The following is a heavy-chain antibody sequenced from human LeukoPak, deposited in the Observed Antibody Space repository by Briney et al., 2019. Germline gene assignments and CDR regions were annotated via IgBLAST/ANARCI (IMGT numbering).Heavy chain of an antibody. CDR1: GGSFSGYY. Sequence: SETLSLTCAVYGGSFSGYYWGWIRQPPGKGLEWIGYIYYSGSTYYNPSLKSRVTISVDTSKNQFSLKLSSVTAADTAVYYCARTAYYDYVWGSYRYAYYFDYWGQGTLVTVSS. CDR3: ARTAYYDYVWGSYRYAYYFDY. D-gene: IGHD3-16*02. CDR2: IYYSGST. J-gene: IGHJ4*02. V-gene: IGHV4-34*01.